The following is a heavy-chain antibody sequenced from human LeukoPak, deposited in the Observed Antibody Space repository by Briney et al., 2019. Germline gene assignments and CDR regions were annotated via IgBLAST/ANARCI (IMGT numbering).Heavy chain of an antibody. CDR3: AKGYYDYVWGSYYFDY. D-gene: IGHD3-16*01. Sequence: GGSLRLSCAASGVTFSSYAMSWVRQAPGKGLEWVSALSGCGGSTYYADSVTGRFTISRDNSRDTLYLQMNSLRAEDTAVYYCAKGYYDYVWGSYYFDYWGQGTLVTVSS. J-gene: IGHJ4*02. CDR1: GVTFSSYA. V-gene: IGHV3-23*01. CDR2: LSGCGGST.